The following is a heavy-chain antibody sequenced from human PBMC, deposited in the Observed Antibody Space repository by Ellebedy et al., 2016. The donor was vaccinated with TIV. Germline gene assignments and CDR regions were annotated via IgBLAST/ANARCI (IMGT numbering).Heavy chain of an antibody. J-gene: IGHJ4*02. CDR3: AKESRDGNNYFFDY. V-gene: IGHV3-30*18. CDR1: GFTFSRYG. CDR2: ISYDGSSK. D-gene: IGHD5-24*01. Sequence: GGSLRLSXAASGFTFSRYGMHWVRQAPGKGLEWVAVISYDGSSKDYADSAKGRFSISRDNSQNKLLLQMSSLRAEDTAVYYCAKESRDGNNYFFDYWGQGTLVTVSS.